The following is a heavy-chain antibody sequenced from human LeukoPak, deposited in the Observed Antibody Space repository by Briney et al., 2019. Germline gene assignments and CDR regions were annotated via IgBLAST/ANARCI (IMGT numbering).Heavy chain of an antibody. D-gene: IGHD3-3*01. CDR3: ARVLEWLPYMDV. J-gene: IGHJ6*03. CDR2: MNPNSGNT. Sequence: ASVKVSCQASGYTFTSYDINWVRQATGQGLEWMGWMNPNSGNTGYAQKFQGRVTITGNTSISTAYMELSSLRSEDTAVYYCARVLEWLPYMDVWGKGTTVTVSS. CDR1: GYTFTSYD. V-gene: IGHV1-8*03.